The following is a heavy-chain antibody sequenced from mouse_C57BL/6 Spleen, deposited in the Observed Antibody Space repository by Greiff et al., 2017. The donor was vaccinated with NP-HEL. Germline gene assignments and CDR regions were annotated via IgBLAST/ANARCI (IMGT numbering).Heavy chain of an antibody. D-gene: IGHD2-1*01. J-gene: IGHJ4*01. CDR3: ASPQFPLLKDAMDY. CDR2: ISYDGSN. V-gene: IGHV3-6*01. CDR1: GYSITSGYY. Sequence: EVQLQESGPGLVKPSQSLSLTCSVTGYSITSGYYWNWIRQFPGNKLEWMGYISYDGSNNYNPSLKNRISITRDTSKNQFFLKLNSVTTEDTATYYCASPQFPLLKDAMDYWGQGTSVTVSS.